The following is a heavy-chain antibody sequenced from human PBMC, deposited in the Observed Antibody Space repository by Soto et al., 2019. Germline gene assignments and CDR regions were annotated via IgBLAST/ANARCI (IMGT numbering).Heavy chain of an antibody. CDR3: NLFCGSGGPNYYYYGMDV. D-gene: IGHD3-10*01. Sequence: GASVKVSCKASGGTFSSYAISWVRQAPGQGLEWMGGIIPIFGTANYAQKFQGRVTITADESTSTAYMELSSLRSEDTAVYYCNLFCGSGGPNYYYYGMDVWGKGTRVTVS. CDR2: IIPIFGTA. V-gene: IGHV1-69*13. J-gene: IGHJ6*04. CDR1: GGTFSSYA.